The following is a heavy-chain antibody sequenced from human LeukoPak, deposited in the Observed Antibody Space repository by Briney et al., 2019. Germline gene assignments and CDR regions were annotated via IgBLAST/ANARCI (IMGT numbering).Heavy chain of an antibody. Sequence: GGSLRLSCAASGFTFSSYSMNWVRQAPGKGLEWVSYISSSSSTIYYADSVKGRFTISRDNAKNPLYLQMNSLRAEDTAVYYCARDPAGAEYCSGGSCYFDYWGQGTLVTVSS. V-gene: IGHV3-48*01. J-gene: IGHJ4*02. CDR2: ISSSSSTI. CDR3: ARDPAGAEYCSGGSCYFDY. CDR1: GFTFSSYS. D-gene: IGHD2-15*01.